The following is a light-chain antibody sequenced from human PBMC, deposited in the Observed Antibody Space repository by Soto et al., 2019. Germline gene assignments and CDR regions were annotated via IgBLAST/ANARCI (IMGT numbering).Light chain of an antibody. V-gene: IGKV1-33*01. CDR3: QHYDRLPIT. CDR2: DAS. Sequence: DIQMTQSPSSLSASVGDRVTITCQASQDIRKYLNWYQQKPGAAPRLLIYDASNLETGVPSRFSGNGSRTHFTFTITRPQTQEIATYSCQHYDRLPITFGQGTRLDI. CDR1: QDIRKY. J-gene: IGKJ5*01.